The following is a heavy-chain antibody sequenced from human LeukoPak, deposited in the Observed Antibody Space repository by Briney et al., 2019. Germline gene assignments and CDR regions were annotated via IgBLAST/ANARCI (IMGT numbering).Heavy chain of an antibody. Sequence: ASETLSLTCAVYGGSFSGYYWSWIRQPPGKGLEWIGEINHSGSTNYNPSLKSRVTISVDTSKNQFSLKLSSVTAADTAGYYCASTRRAPTYYYGSGSYRSPYNWFDPWGQGTLVTVSS. CDR1: GGSFSGYY. J-gene: IGHJ5*02. D-gene: IGHD3-10*01. V-gene: IGHV4-34*01. CDR2: INHSGST. CDR3: ASTRRAPTYYYGSGSYRSPYNWFDP.